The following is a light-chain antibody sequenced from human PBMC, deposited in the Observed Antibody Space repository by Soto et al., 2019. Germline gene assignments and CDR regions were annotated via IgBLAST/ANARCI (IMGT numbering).Light chain of an antibody. CDR1: SGHSSYA. CDR3: QTWGTGIQV. Sequence: QPVLTQSPSASASLGASVKLTCTLSSGHSSYAIAWHQQQPEKGPQYLMNLNSDGSHSKGDGIPDRFAGSSSGAERYLTISSLQSEEEADYYCQTWGTGIQVFGGGTKLTVL. CDR2: LNSDGSH. V-gene: IGLV4-69*01. J-gene: IGLJ3*02.